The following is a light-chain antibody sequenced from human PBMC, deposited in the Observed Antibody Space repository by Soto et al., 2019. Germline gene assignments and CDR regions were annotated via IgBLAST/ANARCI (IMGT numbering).Light chain of an antibody. CDR2: AAS. CDR3: QQSFSTPRT. CDR1: QSISNY. V-gene: IGKV1-39*01. J-gene: IGKJ1*01. Sequence: DIQMTQSSSSLSASVVERVTITFRASQSISNYLNWYQQKPGKAPNLLIYAASSLQSGVPSRFSGSGSRTDFTLTISSLQPEDFATYYCQQSFSTPRTFGQGTKVDIK.